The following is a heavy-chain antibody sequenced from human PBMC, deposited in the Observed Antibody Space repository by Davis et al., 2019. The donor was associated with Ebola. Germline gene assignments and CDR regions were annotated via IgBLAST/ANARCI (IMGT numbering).Heavy chain of an antibody. CDR3: ARDSSYGSSLAYYYGMDV. J-gene: IGHJ6*02. CDR2: IWYDGSNK. Sequence: GESLKISCAASGFTFSSYGMHWVRQAPGKGLEWVAVIWYDGSNKYYADSVKGRFTISRDNSKNTLYLQMNSLRAEDTAVYYCARDSSYGSSLAYYYGMDVWGQGTTVTVSS. D-gene: IGHD5-18*01. CDR1: GFTFSSYG. V-gene: IGHV3-33*01.